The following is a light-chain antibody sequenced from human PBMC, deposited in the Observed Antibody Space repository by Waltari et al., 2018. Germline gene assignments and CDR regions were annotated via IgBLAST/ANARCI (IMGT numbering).Light chain of an antibody. CDR1: QSVSNSY. Sequence: EIVLTQSLGTLSLSPGERATLSCRASQSVSNSYLAWYQPNPGQVPRLLIYGASSRATGIPDRFSGSGSGTDFTLTISRLGPEDFAVYYCQQYGSSPDTFGQGTKVEIK. V-gene: IGKV3-20*01. J-gene: IGKJ1*01. CDR3: QQYGSSPDT. CDR2: GAS.